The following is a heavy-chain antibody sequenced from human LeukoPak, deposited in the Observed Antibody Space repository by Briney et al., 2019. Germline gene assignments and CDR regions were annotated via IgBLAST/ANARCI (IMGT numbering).Heavy chain of an antibody. J-gene: IGHJ4*02. D-gene: IGHD2-2*01. Sequence: GGSLRLSCAASGFSFDDFAMHWVRQAPGKGLEWVSGITWNGGTIDYADSVKGRFTISRDNSKNTLYLQMNSLRAEDTAVYYCAKDKDPVVPAAASYFDYWGQGTLVTVSS. V-gene: IGHV3-9*01. CDR1: GFSFDDFA. CDR3: AKDKDPVVPAAASYFDY. CDR2: ITWNGGTI.